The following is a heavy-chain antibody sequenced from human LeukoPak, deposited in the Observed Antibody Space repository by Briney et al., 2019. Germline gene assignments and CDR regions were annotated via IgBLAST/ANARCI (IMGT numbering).Heavy chain of an antibody. J-gene: IGHJ1*01. Sequence: SETLSLTCAVYGGSFSGYYWSWIRQPPGKGLEWIGYIYYSGSTYYNPSLKSRVTISVDTSKNQFSLKLSSVTAADTAVYYCARDTDDSSGYLGWGQGTLVTVSS. D-gene: IGHD3-22*01. CDR3: ARDTDDSSGYLG. CDR1: GGSFSGYY. CDR2: IYYSGST. V-gene: IGHV4-30-4*08.